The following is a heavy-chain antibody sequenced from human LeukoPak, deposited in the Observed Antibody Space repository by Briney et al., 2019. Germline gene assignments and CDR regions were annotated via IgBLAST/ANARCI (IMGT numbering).Heavy chain of an antibody. Sequence: QTGGSLRLSCAASGFTFSSYSMNWVRQAPGKRLEWVSYISSSSSTIYYADSVKGRFTISRDNAKNSLYLQMNSLRAEDTAVYYCARLVAFDIWGQGTMVTVSS. D-gene: IGHD2-8*02. CDR3: ARLVAFDI. CDR2: ISSSSSTI. V-gene: IGHV3-48*04. J-gene: IGHJ3*02. CDR1: GFTFSSYS.